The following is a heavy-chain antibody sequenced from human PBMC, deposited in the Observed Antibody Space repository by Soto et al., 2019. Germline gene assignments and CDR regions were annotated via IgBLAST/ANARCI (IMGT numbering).Heavy chain of an antibody. CDR1: GYTFTSYY. Sequence: ASVKVSCKASGYTFTSYYMHWVRQAPGQGLEWMGIINPSGGSTSYAQKFQGRVTMTRDTSTSTVYMELSSLRSEDTAGYYCARDQLSIAARLYYVMSVWAQRTTVIGSS. CDR3: ARDQLSIAARLYYVMSV. CDR2: INPSGGST. V-gene: IGHV1-46*01. D-gene: IGHD6-6*01. J-gene: IGHJ6*02.